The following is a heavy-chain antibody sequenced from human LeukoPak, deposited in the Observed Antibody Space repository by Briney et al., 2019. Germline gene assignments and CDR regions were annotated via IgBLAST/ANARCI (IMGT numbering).Heavy chain of an antibody. J-gene: IGHJ4*02. CDR3: ARGIAVAGTDS. V-gene: IGHV3-74*01. Sequence: GGSLRLSRAAPGFTFSSVWMHWVRPAPGKGLVWVSRINSDGDSISYAEPVKGAVTISRDNAKNTLYLQMNSLRDEDTAVYYSARGIAVAGTDSWGQGTLVTVSS. D-gene: IGHD6-19*01. CDR1: GFTFSSVW. CDR2: INSDGDSI.